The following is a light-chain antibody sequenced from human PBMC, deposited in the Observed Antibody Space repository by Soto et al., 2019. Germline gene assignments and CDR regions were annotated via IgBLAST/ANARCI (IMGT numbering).Light chain of an antibody. V-gene: IGKV1-9*01. CDR2: AAS. CDR1: QGISSY. CDR3: QQVNSYPFT. J-gene: IGKJ4*01. Sequence: IQLTQSPSSLSASVGDRVTITCRASQGISSYLAWYQRKPGKAPKLLIYAASTLQSGVPSRFSGSGSGTDFTLTISSLQPEDFATYYCQQVNSYPFTFGGGTKVEIK.